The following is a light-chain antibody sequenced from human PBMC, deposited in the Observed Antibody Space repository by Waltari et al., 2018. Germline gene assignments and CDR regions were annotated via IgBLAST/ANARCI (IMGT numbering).Light chain of an antibody. CDR1: SPNIGKNT. Sequence: QSVLTQPHSVSAASGQKVTISCSGSSPNIGKNTVSWYQQFPGTAPKLLIYEDDKRPSGISGRFSGSKSGTSATLDIHGLQTGDEADYYCGTWDSSMSVGVLGGGTKVTVL. CDR3: GTWDSSMSVGV. J-gene: IGLJ2*01. CDR2: EDD. V-gene: IGLV1-51*01.